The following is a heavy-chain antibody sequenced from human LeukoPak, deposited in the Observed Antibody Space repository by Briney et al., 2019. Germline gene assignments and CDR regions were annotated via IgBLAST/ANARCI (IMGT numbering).Heavy chain of an antibody. V-gene: IGHV3-23*01. J-gene: IGHJ4*02. CDR3: ARDGRHFDWLNRLDY. Sequence: GGSLRLSCAAFGFTFITYTMTWVRQAPGKGLEWVSSISASGGSTYYADSVKGRFTISRDNSKNTMYLQMNSLRAEDTAVYYCARDGRHFDWLNRLDYWGQGTLVAVSS. CDR2: ISASGGST. CDR1: GFTFITYT. D-gene: IGHD3-9*01.